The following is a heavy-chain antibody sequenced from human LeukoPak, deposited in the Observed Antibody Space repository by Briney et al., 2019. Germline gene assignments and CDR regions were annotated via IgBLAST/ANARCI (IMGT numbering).Heavy chain of an antibody. CDR1: GFIISSYW. V-gene: IGHV3-74*01. D-gene: IGHD4-17*01. CDR3: ARSQSTVTTGAFDI. J-gene: IGHJ3*02. CDR2: INGDGTTT. Sequence: GGFLRLSCAASGFIISSYWMYWVRRAPGEGLVWVSRINGDGTTTNYADSVRGRFTISRDSAKNTLYVQMSSLRAEDTAVYYCARSQSTVTTGAFDIWGRGTMVTVSS.